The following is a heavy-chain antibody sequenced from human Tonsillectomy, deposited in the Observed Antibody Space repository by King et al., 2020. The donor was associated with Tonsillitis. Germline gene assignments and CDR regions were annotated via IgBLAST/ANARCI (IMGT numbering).Heavy chain of an antibody. Sequence: VQLVESGAEVKKTGESLKISCKGSGYSFTSYWIGWVRHMPGKVLEWIGIISPGDSDTRYSPSFQGQVTISADKSIRPAYLQWSGLKASDTAMYYCASGRPGRRGLYDFWVWGQGTMVTVSS. CDR3: ASGRPGRRGLYDFWV. D-gene: IGHD3-3*01. CDR2: ISPGDSDT. V-gene: IGHV5-51*03. CDR1: GYSFTSYW. J-gene: IGHJ3*01.